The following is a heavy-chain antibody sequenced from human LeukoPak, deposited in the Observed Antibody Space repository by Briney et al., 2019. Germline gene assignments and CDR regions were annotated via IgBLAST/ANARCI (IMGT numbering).Heavy chain of an antibody. CDR1: GFTFYSYA. J-gene: IGHJ6*03. CDR3: ARSGIKVVRGVIIKSPYHRDV. Sequence: GGSLRLSCSGSGFTFYSYAMSWVGQAPGKGLEGVSYLSSSGSYIYYEDSVKGPFTISRDDAKNYLSLQMESLEDTVNGVFYRARSGIKVVRGVIIKSPYHRDVWGKGATVTVSS. D-gene: IGHD3-10*01. CDR2: LSSSGSYI. V-gene: IGHV3-21*06.